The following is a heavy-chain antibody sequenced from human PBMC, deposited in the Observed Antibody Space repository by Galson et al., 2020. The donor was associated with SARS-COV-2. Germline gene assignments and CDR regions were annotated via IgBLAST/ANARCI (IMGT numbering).Heavy chain of an antibody. Sequence: GGSLRLSCAASGFTFSSYAMHWVRQAPGKGLEWVAVISYDGSNKYYADSVKGRFTISRDNSKNTLYLQMNSLRAEDTAVYYCARGPYYDYGDYRETYYYYYMDVWGKGTTVTISS. J-gene: IGHJ6*03. CDR1: GFTFSSYA. V-gene: IGHV3-30*04. CDR3: ARGPYYDYGDYRETYYYYYMDV. D-gene: IGHD4-17*01. CDR2: ISYDGSNK.